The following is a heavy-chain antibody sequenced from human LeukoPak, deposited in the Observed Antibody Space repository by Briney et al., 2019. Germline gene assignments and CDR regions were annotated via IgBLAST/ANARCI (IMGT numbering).Heavy chain of an antibody. CDR3: ARDRLWGVESEDY. D-gene: IGHD3-10*01. Sequence: PGGSLRLSCAASGFTFSSYAMSWVRQAPGKGLEWVSAISGSGGSTYYADSVKGRFTISRDNAKNPLYLQMNSPRAEDTAVYYCARDRLWGVESEDYWGQGTLVTVSS. CDR1: GFTFSSYA. V-gene: IGHV3-23*01. CDR2: ISGSGGST. J-gene: IGHJ4*02.